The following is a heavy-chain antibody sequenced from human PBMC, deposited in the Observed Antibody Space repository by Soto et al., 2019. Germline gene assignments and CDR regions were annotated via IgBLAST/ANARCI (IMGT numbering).Heavy chain of an antibody. D-gene: IGHD6-13*01. CDR3: AKDMVGVAAAGMFAFDI. J-gene: IGHJ3*02. CDR2: ISWNSGSI. CDR1: GFTFDDYA. Sequence: GGSLRLSCAASGFTFDDYAMHWVRQAPGKGLEWVSGISWNSGSIGYADSVKGRFTISRDNAKNSLYLQMNSLRAEDTALYYCAKDMVGVAAAGMFAFDIWGQGTMVTVSS. V-gene: IGHV3-9*01.